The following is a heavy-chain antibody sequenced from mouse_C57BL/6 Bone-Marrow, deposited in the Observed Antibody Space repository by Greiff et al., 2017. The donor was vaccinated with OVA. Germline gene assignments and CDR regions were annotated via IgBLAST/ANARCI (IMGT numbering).Heavy chain of an antibody. V-gene: IGHV1-76*01. J-gene: IGHJ4*01. CDR2: IYPGSGNT. Sequence: QVQLQQSGAELVRPGASVKLSCKASGYTFTDYYINWVKQRPGQGLEWIARIYPGSGNTYYNEKFKGKATLTAEKSSSTAYMQLSSLTSEDSAVYFCARYGSYAMDYWGQGTSVTVSS. CDR3: ARYGSYAMDY. D-gene: IGHD2-2*01. CDR1: GYTFTDYY.